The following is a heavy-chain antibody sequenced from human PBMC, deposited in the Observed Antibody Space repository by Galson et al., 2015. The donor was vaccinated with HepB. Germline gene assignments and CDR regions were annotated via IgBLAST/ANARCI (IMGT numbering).Heavy chain of an antibody. V-gene: IGHV1-69*04. CDR2: IIPILGIA. Sequence: VKVSCKASGGTFSSYAISWVRQAPGQGLEWMGRIIPILGIANYAQKFQGRVTITADKSTSTAYMELSSLRSEDTAVYYCARDNTIFGVVITDYYYYMDVWGKGTTVTVSS. D-gene: IGHD3-3*01. J-gene: IGHJ6*03. CDR1: GGTFSSYA. CDR3: ARDNTIFGVVITDYYYYMDV.